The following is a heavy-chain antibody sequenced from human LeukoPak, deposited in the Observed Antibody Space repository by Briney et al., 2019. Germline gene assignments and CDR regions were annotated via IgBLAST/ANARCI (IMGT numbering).Heavy chain of an antibody. CDR3: ARSMVRGEGYYYYGMDV. D-gene: IGHD3-10*01. Sequence: SVKVSCKASGGTFSSYAISWVRQAPGQGLEWMGGIIPIFDTANYAQKFQGRVTITADKSTSTAYMELSSLRSEDTAVYYCARSMVRGEGYYYYGMDVWGKGTTVTVSS. J-gene: IGHJ6*04. CDR2: IIPIFDTA. V-gene: IGHV1-69*06. CDR1: GGTFSSYA.